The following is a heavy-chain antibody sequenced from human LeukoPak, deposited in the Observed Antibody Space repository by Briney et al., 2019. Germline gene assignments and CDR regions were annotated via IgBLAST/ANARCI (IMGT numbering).Heavy chain of an antibody. J-gene: IGHJ4*02. CDR3: AKDSCSSTSCYPFDY. Sequence: GGSLRLSCAASGFTFSSYGMHWVRQAPGKGLEWVAVISYDGSNKYYADSVKGRFTISRDNSKNTLYLQMNSLRAEDTAVYYCAKDSCSSTSCYPFDYRGQGTLVTVSS. D-gene: IGHD2-2*01. V-gene: IGHV3-30*18. CDR2: ISYDGSNK. CDR1: GFTFSSYG.